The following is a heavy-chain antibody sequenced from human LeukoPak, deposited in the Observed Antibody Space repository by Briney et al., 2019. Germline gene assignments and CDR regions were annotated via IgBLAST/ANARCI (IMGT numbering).Heavy chain of an antibody. CDR2: IYYSGST. CDR3: ARGLLVGNTGYYFDY. CDR1: GGSISGYY. V-gene: IGHV4-59*01. J-gene: IGHJ4*02. D-gene: IGHD1-26*01. Sequence: SETLSLTCTVSGGSISGYYWTWILQPPGKGLEWIGYIYYSGSTNYHPSLKSRVTLSVGTSKKQFSLQLSSVTAADTAVYYCARGLLVGNTGYYFDYWGQGTLVTVSS.